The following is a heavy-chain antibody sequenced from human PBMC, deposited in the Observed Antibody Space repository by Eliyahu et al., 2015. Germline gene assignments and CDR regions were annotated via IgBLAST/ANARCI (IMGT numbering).Heavy chain of an antibody. CDR1: GFRFSSDA. CDR2: ISINGDST. CDR3: AKATVGGPYGTPPSGL. Sequence: EVQLLESGGGXVQPGGSLXLSCAASGFRFSSDAMGWVRQGPGKRLEWVSSISINGDSTFYGXSVKGRFTISRDNSKNTVYLQMNGLRVEDTALYFCAKATVGGPYGTPPSGLWGQGTLVTVSS. J-gene: IGHJ4*02. D-gene: IGHD3-10*01. V-gene: IGHV3-23*01.